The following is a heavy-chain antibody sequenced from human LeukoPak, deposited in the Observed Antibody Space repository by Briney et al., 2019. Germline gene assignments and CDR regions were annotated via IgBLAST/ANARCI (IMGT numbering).Heavy chain of an antibody. Sequence: GGSLRLSCAASGFTLSSYSMNGVRQAPGKGLEGVSSISSSRSYIYYADSVKGRFTISRDNAKNSLYLQMNSLRAEDTAVYYCAREAEVLMVYAIPDYWGQGTLVTVSS. D-gene: IGHD2-8*01. CDR1: GFTLSSYS. CDR3: AREAEVLMVYAIPDY. V-gene: IGHV3-21*01. J-gene: IGHJ4*02. CDR2: ISSSRSYI.